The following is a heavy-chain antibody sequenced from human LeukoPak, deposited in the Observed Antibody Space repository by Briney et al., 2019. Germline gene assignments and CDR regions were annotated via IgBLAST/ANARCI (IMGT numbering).Heavy chain of an antibody. CDR3: AKDREYSSGWPGGFDY. CDR1: GFTFDDYA. CDR2: ISWNSGSI. D-gene: IGHD6-19*01. V-gene: IGHV3-9*03. J-gene: IGHJ4*02. Sequence: GRSLRRSCAASGFTFDDYAMHWVRPAPGKGLEWVSGISWNSGSIGYADSGKVRFTSSRDNGKNSLYLQINSLRAEDVALYYCAKDREYSSGWPGGFDYWGQGTLVTVSS.